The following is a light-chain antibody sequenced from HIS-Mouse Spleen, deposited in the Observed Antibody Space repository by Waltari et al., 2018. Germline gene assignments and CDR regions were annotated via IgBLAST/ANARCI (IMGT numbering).Light chain of an antibody. V-gene: IGKV3-15*01. J-gene: IGKJ3*01. Sequence: EIVMTQSPATLSVSPGERATLSCRASQSVSSNLAWYQQKPGQAHRLLIYGASTRATGIPARFSGSGSGTEFTLTISSMQSEDFAVYYCQQYNNWQFTFGPGTKVDIK. CDR1: QSVSSN. CDR3: QQYNNWQFT. CDR2: GAS.